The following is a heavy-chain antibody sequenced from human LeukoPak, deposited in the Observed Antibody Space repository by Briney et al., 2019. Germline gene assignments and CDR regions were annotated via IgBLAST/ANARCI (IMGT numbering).Heavy chain of an antibody. V-gene: IGHV3-53*01. Sequence: GGSLRLSCAASGFTVSSNYMSWVRQAPGKGLEWVSIIYSGGSTYYADSVKGRFTISRDNSKNTLYLQMNSLRAEDTAVYYCARRLYGSGSYEGAFDIWGQGTMVTVSS. CDR2: IYSGGST. J-gene: IGHJ3*02. CDR3: ARRLYGSGSYEGAFDI. CDR1: GFTVSSNY. D-gene: IGHD3-10*01.